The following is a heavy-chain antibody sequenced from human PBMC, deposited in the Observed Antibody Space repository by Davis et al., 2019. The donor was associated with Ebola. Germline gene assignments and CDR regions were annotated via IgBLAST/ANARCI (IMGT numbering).Heavy chain of an antibody. D-gene: IGHD6-13*01. CDR3: ARALIAAADYYYYGMDV. Sequence: ASVKVSCKASGYTFTYRYLHWVRQAPGQGLEWMGIINPSGGSTSYAQKFQGRVTMTRDTSTSTVYMELSSLRSEDTAVYYCARALIAAADYYYYGMDVWGQGTTVTVSS. CDR2: INPSGGST. J-gene: IGHJ6*02. V-gene: IGHV1-46*03. CDR1: GYTFTYRY.